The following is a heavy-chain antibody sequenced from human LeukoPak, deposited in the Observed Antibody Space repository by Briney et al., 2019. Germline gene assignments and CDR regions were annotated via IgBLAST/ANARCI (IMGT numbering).Heavy chain of an antibody. CDR1: GFTFDGYA. CDR3: ARVSGKWLQYYFDY. V-gene: IGHV3-43D*04. Sequence: GGSLRLSCAASGFTFDGYAMHWVRQAPGKGLERVSLISWNGGSTYYADSVKGRFTISRDNAKSSLYLQMNSLRAEDTAVYYCARVSGKWLQYYFDYWGQGTLVTVSS. CDR2: ISWNGGST. J-gene: IGHJ4*02. D-gene: IGHD5-24*01.